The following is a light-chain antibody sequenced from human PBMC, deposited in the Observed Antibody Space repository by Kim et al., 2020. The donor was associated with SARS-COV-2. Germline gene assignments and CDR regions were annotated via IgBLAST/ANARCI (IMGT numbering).Light chain of an antibody. CDR1: QSVSHN. V-gene: IGKV3-15*01. Sequence: SPGERPTLSCRASQSVSHNLAWYQQKPGQAPRLLIYGASTRATDIPARFSGSGSGTEFTLTITSLQSEDFAVYYCQQYNNWPPYTFGQGTKLEI. CDR3: QQYNNWPPYT. CDR2: GAS. J-gene: IGKJ2*01.